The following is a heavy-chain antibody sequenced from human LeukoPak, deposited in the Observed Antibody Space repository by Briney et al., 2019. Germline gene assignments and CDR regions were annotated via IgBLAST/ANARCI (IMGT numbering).Heavy chain of an antibody. CDR3: ARGDDSGYYDYFDY. J-gene: IGHJ4*02. CDR2: IYTGGNT. CDR1: GFTVDSNY. V-gene: IGHV3-53*01. Sequence: GGSLRLSCAASGFTVDSNYLSWVRQAPGKGLEWVSTIYTGGNTYYAASVKGRFTISRDFSKNTVFLHMNSLGAEDTAMYYCARGDDSGYYDYFDYWGQGALVTVSS. D-gene: IGHD3-22*01.